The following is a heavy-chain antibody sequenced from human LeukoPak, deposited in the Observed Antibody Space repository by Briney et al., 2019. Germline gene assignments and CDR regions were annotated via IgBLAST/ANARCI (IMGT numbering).Heavy chain of an antibody. D-gene: IGHD6-19*01. V-gene: IGHV3-43*02. J-gene: IGHJ4*02. CDR2: ISGDGGST. CDR1: GFTFHGHA. CDR3: ARGDQWLIHY. Sequence: PGGSLRLSCAASGFTFHGHAMHWVRQVPGKGLEWVSLISGDGGSTYYADSVKGRFTISRDNSKNPPHLQTNSLTTEDTALYYCARGDQWLIHYWGQGTLVTVSS.